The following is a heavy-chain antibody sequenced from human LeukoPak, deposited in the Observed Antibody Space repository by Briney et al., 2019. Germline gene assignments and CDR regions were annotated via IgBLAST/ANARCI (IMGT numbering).Heavy chain of an antibody. Sequence: SETLSLTCTVSGGSISSSSYYCGWIRQPPGKGLEWIGRIYYSGSTYYNPSLKSRVTISVATSKTQFSLKLSSVTAADTAVYYCASHYYYYMDVWGKGTTVTISS. CDR3: ASHYYYYMDV. CDR2: IYYSGST. J-gene: IGHJ6*03. CDR1: GGSISSSSYY. V-gene: IGHV4-39*01.